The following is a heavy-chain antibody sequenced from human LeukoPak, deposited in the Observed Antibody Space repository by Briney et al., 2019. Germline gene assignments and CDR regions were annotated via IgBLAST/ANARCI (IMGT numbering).Heavy chain of an antibody. J-gene: IGHJ5*02. Sequence: AESLTLSCAASGCTFDHYGRSWVRQAPGKGLEWVAGINWNGGSRGSADSTKGRFTISRANAKNSLHLQMTRIPDDATAFYYCASSYAQYCSTDSCSHCDHWGQGTLVTVSS. CDR2: INWNGGSR. V-gene: IGHV3-20*04. CDR3: ASSYAQYCSTDSCSHCDH. D-gene: IGHD2-2*01. CDR1: GCTFDHYG.